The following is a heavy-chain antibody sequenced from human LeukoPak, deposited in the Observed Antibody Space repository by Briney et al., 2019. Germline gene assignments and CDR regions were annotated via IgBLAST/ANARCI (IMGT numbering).Heavy chain of an antibody. CDR3: AKGVVRFLEWSPPDY. CDR1: GFTFSSYA. Sequence: PGGSLRLSCAASGFTFSSYAMSWVRQAPGKGLEWVSAISGSGASTYYADSVKGRFTISRDNSKNTLYLQMNSLRAEDTAVYYCAKGVVRFLEWSPPDYWGQGTLVTVSS. V-gene: IGHV3-23*01. J-gene: IGHJ4*02. CDR2: ISGSGAST. D-gene: IGHD3-3*01.